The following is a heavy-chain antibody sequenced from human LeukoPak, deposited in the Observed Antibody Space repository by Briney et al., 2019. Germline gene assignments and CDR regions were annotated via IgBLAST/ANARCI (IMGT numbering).Heavy chain of an antibody. D-gene: IGHD6-13*01. J-gene: IGHJ3*02. CDR1: GFTFSSHT. V-gene: IGHV3-21*04. Sequence: KSGGSLRLSCAASGFTFSSHTMNWVRQAPGKGLEWVSSISSHSYNIYYADSVKGRFTISRDNAKNSLYLQMNSLRAEDTAVYYCAKDGQLVRGNAFDIWGQGTMVTVSS. CDR3: AKDGQLVRGNAFDI. CDR2: ISSHSYNI.